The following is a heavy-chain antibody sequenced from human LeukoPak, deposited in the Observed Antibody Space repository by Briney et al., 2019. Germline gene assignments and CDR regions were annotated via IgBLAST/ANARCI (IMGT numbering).Heavy chain of an antibody. Sequence: GGSLRLSCAASGFTFSSYAMNWVRQAPGKGLEWVSVISGGGGSTYYADSVKGRFTISRDNSKNTLYLQMNSLRAEDTAVYYCARSGGYSYGYYPDYWGQGTLVTVSS. D-gene: IGHD5-18*01. CDR3: ARSGGYSYGYYPDY. CDR2: ISGGGGST. CDR1: GFTFSSYA. V-gene: IGHV3-23*01. J-gene: IGHJ4*02.